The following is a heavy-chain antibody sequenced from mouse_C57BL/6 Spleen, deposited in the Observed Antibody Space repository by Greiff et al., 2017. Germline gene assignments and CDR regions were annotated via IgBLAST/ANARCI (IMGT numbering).Heavy chain of an antibody. D-gene: IGHD1-1*01. CDR1: GYAFRSSW. CDR3: ARDTTVVDGCAY. J-gene: IGHJ3*01. V-gene: IGHV1-82*01. Sequence: QVQLQQSGPELVKPGASVKISCKASGYAFRSSWMNWVKQRPGKGLEWIGRIYPGDGDTNYNGKFKGKATLTADKSSSTAYMQLSSLTSEDSAVSFCARDTTVVDGCAYWGQGTLVTVSA. CDR2: IYPGDGDT.